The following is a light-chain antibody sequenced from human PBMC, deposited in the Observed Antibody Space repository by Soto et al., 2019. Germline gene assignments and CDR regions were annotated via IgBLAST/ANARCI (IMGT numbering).Light chain of an antibody. CDR3: QQIYSAPFT. J-gene: IGKJ3*01. V-gene: IGKV1-39*01. CDR2: AAS. CDR1: QSISNY. Sequence: DIPMTQSPSSLSASVGDRVTITCRASQSISNYLNWYQRKPGRAPKLLIYAASTLQSGVPSRFSGSGSGTDFTLTINSLQPEDFATYDCQQIYSAPFTFGPGTPVDLK.